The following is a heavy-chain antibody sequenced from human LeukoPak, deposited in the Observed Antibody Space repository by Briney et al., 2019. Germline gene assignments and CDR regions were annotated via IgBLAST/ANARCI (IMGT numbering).Heavy chain of an antibody. J-gene: IGHJ4*02. V-gene: IGHV3-7*01. CDR3: ARSGATGSFDY. CDR1: GFTFSSYW. Sequence: GGSLRLSCAASGFTFSSYWMSWVRQAPGKGLEWVANIKQDGSEKYYVDSVKGRFTISRDNAKNSLYLQMNSLGAEDTAVYYCARSGATGSFDYWGQGTLVTVSS. D-gene: IGHD5-24*01. CDR2: IKQDGSEK.